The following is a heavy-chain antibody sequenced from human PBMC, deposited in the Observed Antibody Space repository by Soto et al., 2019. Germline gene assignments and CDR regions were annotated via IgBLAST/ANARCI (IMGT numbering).Heavy chain of an antibody. Sequence: PSETLSLTCTVYGGSFNGYYWGWIRQSPGKGLEWIGEINHSGSATYNPSLKSRVTISVDTSKNQFSLKVSSVTAADTAVYYCARGRTRDRNSHYYSDGYKYYFDYWGQGSLVTVSS. D-gene: IGHD2-21*02. V-gene: IGHV4-34*01. CDR2: INHSGSA. J-gene: IGHJ4*02. CDR1: GGSFNGYY. CDR3: ARGRTRDRNSHYYSDGYKYYFDY.